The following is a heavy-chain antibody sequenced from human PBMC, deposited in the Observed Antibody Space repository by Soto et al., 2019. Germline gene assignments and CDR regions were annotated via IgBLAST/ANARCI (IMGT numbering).Heavy chain of an antibody. Sequence: EVQLLESGGNLVQPGGSLRLSCAASGFTFSSYAMSWVRQAPGKGLEWVSVISGSGDSTYYADSVKGRFTISRDNSNNTLYLQLNSLRAEDTAVYHCAKNEDFWSGYRQFFGPIDYWGQGTLVTVSS. CDR2: ISGSGDST. V-gene: IGHV3-23*01. J-gene: IGHJ4*02. CDR3: AKNEDFWSGYRQFFGPIDY. D-gene: IGHD3-3*01. CDR1: GFTFSSYA.